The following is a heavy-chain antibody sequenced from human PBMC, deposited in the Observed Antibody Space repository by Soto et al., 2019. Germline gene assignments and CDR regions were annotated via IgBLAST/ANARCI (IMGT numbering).Heavy chain of an antibody. Sequence: PGGSLRLSCAASGFTFSNAWMSWVRKAQGKGLEWVGSIKSKTDGGTTDYAAPETGRFNISREDTKNTRYLQMNSLKTEDTAVYYCTTDSLHSYWYQYGYWGQGTLVTVSS. CDR1: GFTFSNAW. J-gene: IGHJ4*02. CDR2: IKSKTDGGTT. V-gene: IGHV3-15*01. CDR3: TTDSLHSYWYQYGY. D-gene: IGHD5-18*01.